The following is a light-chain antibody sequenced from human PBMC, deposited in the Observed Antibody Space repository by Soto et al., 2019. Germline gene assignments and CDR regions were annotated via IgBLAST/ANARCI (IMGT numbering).Light chain of an antibody. Sequence: EIVLTQSPGTLSLSPGERATLSCRASQSISSSYLAWYQQRPGQAPRLLIYAASSRATGITDRFSGSGSGTDFTLTISRLEPEDFAVYFCQQYGSSPRKFGQGTKVEVK. CDR1: QSISSSY. J-gene: IGKJ1*01. V-gene: IGKV3-20*01. CDR2: AAS. CDR3: QQYGSSPRK.